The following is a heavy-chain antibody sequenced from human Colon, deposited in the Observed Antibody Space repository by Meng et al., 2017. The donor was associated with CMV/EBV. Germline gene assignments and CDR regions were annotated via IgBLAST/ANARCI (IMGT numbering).Heavy chain of an antibody. Sequence: VHLRQSGAGMRWPGASVKFSCKASGYTFTGYLIHWVRQAPGQGLEWMGWINPYSGDTIYAQKFEVGVTMTRDASITTAYLELSSLKSDDTAVYYCGTFGGDFDYWGQGTLVTVSS. CDR1: GYTFTGYL. V-gene: IGHV1-2*02. D-gene: IGHD3-3*01. J-gene: IGHJ4*02. CDR2: INPYSGDT. CDR3: GTFGGDFDY.